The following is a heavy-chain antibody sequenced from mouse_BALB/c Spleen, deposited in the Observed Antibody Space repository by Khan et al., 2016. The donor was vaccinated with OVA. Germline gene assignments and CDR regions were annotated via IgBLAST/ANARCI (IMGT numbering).Heavy chain of an antibody. J-gene: IGHJ3*01. CDR2: IISTGYT. CDR3: ARSTYRYALVY. V-gene: IGHV3-8*02. CDR1: GDSITSGY. D-gene: IGHD2-12*01. Sequence: EVQLQESGPSLVKPSQTLSLTCSVPGDSITSGYWNWIRKFPGNKLEYMGYIISTGYTYYNPSLKSRISLTRHTYKNQYYLQLSSVTDEDTATYYCARSTYRYALVYWGQGTLVTVSA.